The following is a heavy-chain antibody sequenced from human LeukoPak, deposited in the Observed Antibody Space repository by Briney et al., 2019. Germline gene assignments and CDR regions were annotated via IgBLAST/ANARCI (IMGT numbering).Heavy chain of an antibody. D-gene: IGHD2-8*02. V-gene: IGHV3-23*01. CDR3: AKEPPTLVYSSMDV. J-gene: IGHJ6*03. CDR1: GFTLSNYA. Sequence: GGSLRLSCAASGFTLSNYAMSWVRQAPGKGLEWVSGISGSGGSTYYADSVKGRFTISRDNSKNTLFLQMDSLRAEDTAVYYCAKEPPTLVYSSMDVWGKGTTVTVSS. CDR2: ISGSGGST.